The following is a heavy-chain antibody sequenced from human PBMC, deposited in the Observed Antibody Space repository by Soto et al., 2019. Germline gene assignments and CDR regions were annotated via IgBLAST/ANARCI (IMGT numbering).Heavy chain of an antibody. V-gene: IGHV3-30*18. Sequence: GGSLRLSCAASGFTFSSYGMHWVRQAPGKGLEWVAVISYDGSNKYYADSVKGRFTISRDNSKNTLYLQMNSLRAEDTAVYYCAKDTAMANTRYLFDYWGQGTLVTVSS. J-gene: IGHJ4*02. CDR3: AKDTAMANTRYLFDY. CDR2: ISYDGSNK. CDR1: GFTFSSYG. D-gene: IGHD5-18*01.